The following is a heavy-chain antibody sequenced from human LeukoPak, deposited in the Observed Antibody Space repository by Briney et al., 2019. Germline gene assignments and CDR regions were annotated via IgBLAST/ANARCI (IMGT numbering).Heavy chain of an antibody. CDR2: MNPNSGNT. V-gene: IGHV1-8*03. CDR3: ARGRDIVVVVAATNEPYYFDY. Sequence: EASVKVSCKASGYTFTSHDINWVRQATGQGLEWMGWMNPNSGNTGYAQKFQGRVTITRNTSISTAYMELSSLRSEGTAVYYCARGRDIVVVVAATNEPYYFDYWGQGTLVTVSS. D-gene: IGHD2-15*01. J-gene: IGHJ4*02. CDR1: GYTFTSHD.